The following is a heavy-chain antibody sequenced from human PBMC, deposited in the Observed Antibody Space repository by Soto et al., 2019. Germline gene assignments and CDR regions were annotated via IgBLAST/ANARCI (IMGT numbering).Heavy chain of an antibody. CDR1: GGTFSSYA. D-gene: IGHD4-17*01. V-gene: IGHV1-69*13. Sequence: GASVKVSCKASGGTFSSYAISWVRQAPGQGLEWMGGIIPIFGTANYAQKFQGRVTITADESTSTAYMELSSLSPEDTAVYYCARDRDGDLRWTWFDPWGQGTLVTVSS. J-gene: IGHJ5*02. CDR3: ARDRDGDLRWTWFDP. CDR2: IIPIFGTA.